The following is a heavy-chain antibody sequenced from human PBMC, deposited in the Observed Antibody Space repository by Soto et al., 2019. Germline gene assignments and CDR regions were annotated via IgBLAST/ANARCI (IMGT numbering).Heavy chain of an antibody. Sequence: GESLKISWKASGYRFSTYWIGWVRQRPGKGPELMAIIYPGDSDTRENPSFQGQVTISADKSSNTVHLQWRSLKASDTAIYYCARLGGIVDTGTWIXWGQGTPVTVSX. CDR2: IYPGDSDT. J-gene: IGHJ4*02. CDR3: ARLGGIVDTGTWIX. D-gene: IGHD1-26*01. CDR1: GYRFSTYW. V-gene: IGHV5-51*01.